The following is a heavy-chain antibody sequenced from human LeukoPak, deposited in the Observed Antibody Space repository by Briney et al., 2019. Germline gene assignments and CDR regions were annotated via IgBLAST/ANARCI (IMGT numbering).Heavy chain of an antibody. CDR3: ARILGTTDAFDI. CDR2: IKGNGFDT. V-gene: IGHV3-23*01. CDR1: GFIFSNYA. D-gene: IGHD2/OR15-2a*01. Sequence: GGSLRLSCAGSGFIFSNYAMSWVRQAPGKGLEWVSGIKGNGFDTYYADSVKGRFTMSRDSSKNTVNLQMNILTVEDTAVYYCARILGTTDAFDIWGQGTMVTVSS. J-gene: IGHJ3*02.